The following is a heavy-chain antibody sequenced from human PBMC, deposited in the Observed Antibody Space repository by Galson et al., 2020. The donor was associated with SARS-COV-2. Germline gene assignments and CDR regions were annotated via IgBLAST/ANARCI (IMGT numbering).Heavy chain of an antibody. J-gene: IGHJ3*02. CDR3: ARLHYGEYAPEAFDI. V-gene: IGHV4-30-2*01. CDR1: GTSISGGSYS. CDR2: ISHSGGT. D-gene: IGHD4-17*01. Sequence: SETLSLTCAVSGTSISGGSYSWTWIRQPPGKGLEWIGYISHSGGTYYNPSLKSRLTIAGDTSKNQFSLRLSSVTAADAAVYFCARLHYGEYAPEAFDIWGPGTRVTVAS.